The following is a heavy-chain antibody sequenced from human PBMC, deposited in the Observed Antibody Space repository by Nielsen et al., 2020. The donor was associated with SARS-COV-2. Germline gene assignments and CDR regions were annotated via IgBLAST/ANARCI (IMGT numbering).Heavy chain of an antibody. D-gene: IGHD3-9*01. CDR3: ARAIRYFDWLLLTDYYYYYGMDV. CDR2: IIPIYGTA. J-gene: IGHJ6*02. V-gene: IGHV1-69*13. Sequence: SVKVSCKASGDTFSSYAITWVRQAPGQGLEWMGGIIPIYGTANYAQKFQGRVTITADDSTSTAYMELSSLRSEDTAVYYCARAIRYFDWLLLTDYYYYYGMDVWGQGTTVTVSS. CDR1: GDTFSSYA.